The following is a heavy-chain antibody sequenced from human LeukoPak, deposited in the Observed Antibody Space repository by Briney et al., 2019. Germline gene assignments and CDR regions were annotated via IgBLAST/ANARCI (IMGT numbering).Heavy chain of an antibody. J-gene: IGHJ4*02. V-gene: IGHV4-38-2*02. Sequence: PSETLSLTCTVSGYSISNGYYWGWIRQPPGKGLEWIGSIYHSGSIYYNPSLKSRVTISVDASKNQLSLKLSSVTAADTAVYYCASNGQQQLAPSYWGQGTLVTVSS. CDR1: GYSISNGYY. CDR2: IYHSGSI. CDR3: ASNGQQQLAPSY. D-gene: IGHD6-13*01.